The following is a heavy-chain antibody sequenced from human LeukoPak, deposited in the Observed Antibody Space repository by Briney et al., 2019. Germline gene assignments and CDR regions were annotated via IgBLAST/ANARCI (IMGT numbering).Heavy chain of an antibody. CDR2: VFYSGST. CDR3: ARRYSSSSGLGYYYYYMDV. Sequence: SETLSLTCSVSGGAISSYYWSWIRQPPGKGLEWVGYVFYSGSTDYNPSLQSRVTISLDTSKKQFSLKLSSVTAADTALYYCARRYSSSSGLGYYYYYMDVWGKGTTVTVSS. CDR1: GGAISSYY. V-gene: IGHV4-59*01. J-gene: IGHJ6*03. D-gene: IGHD6-6*01.